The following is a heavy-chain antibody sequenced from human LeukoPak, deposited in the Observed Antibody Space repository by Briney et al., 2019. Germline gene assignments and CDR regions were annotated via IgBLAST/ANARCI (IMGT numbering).Heavy chain of an antibody. CDR2: IYHSGST. Sequence: SETLSLTCTVSGYSISSGYYWGWIRQPPGKGLAWIGIIYHSGSTYYNPSLRSRVTISVDTSKNQFSLKLSSVTAADTAVYYCARDHIAAAGTMTFDYWGQGTLVTVSS. V-gene: IGHV4-38-2*02. CDR3: ARDHIAAAGTMTFDY. D-gene: IGHD6-13*01. CDR1: GYSISSGYY. J-gene: IGHJ4*02.